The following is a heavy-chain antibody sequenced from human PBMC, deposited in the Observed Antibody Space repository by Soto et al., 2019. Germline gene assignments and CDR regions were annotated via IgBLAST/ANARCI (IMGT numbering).Heavy chain of an antibody. CDR1: GFTFSRYG. V-gene: IGHV3-33*01. CDR3: ARLRGADLDY. Sequence: QVQLVESGGGVVQPGRSLRLSCAASGFTFSRYGMHWVRQAPGKGLEWVAVIWYDGSNKYYADSVKGRFTISRDNSKNTLYLQMNSLRAEDTAVYYCARLRGADLDYWGQGTLVTVSS. CDR2: IWYDGSNK. D-gene: IGHD3-10*01. J-gene: IGHJ4*02.